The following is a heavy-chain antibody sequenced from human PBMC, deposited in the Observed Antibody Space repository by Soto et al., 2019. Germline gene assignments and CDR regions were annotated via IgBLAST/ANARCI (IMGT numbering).Heavy chain of an antibody. V-gene: IGHV1-8*01. CDR2: MNPDSGST. D-gene: IGHD6-19*01. Sequence: QVQLVQSGAEVKKPGASVKVSCKPSGYPFTSYHVNWVRQAPGQGLEWMGWMNPDSGSTDYALKFQGRLTMTRNTCMSTAYFGLRSLTSGDTAIFYCARGRFISKGYDSGWYIAHWGQGTQFIVSS. J-gene: IGHJ5*02. CDR1: GYPFTSYH. CDR3: ARGRFISKGYDSGWYIAH.